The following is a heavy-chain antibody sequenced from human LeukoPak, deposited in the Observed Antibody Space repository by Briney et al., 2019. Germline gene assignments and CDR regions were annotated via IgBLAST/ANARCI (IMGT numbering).Heavy chain of an antibody. CDR2: ISGSGGST. CDR1: GFTFSSYA. D-gene: IGHD1-26*01. V-gene: IGHV3-23*01. J-gene: IGHJ4*02. CDR3: AKGGYSGSYDVHY. Sequence: GGSLRLSCVVSGFTFSSYAMSWVRQAPGKGLEWVSGISGSGGSTYYADSVKGRFTISRDNSKNTLYLQMNSLRAEDTAVYYCAKGGYSGSYDVHYWGQGTLVTVSS.